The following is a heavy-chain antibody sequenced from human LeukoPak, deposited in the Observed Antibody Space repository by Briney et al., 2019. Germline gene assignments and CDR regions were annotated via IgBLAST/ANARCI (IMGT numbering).Heavy chain of an antibody. CDR1: GFTFSSYA. D-gene: IGHD6-13*01. Sequence: QSGGSLRLSCAASGFTFSSYAMHWVRQAPGKGLEGGAVISYEGSNRYYADSVKGRFTISRDNSKNTLYLQMNSLRAEDTAVYYCARDGVYSSSWYFDYWGQGTLVTVSS. J-gene: IGHJ4*02. CDR2: ISYEGSNR. V-gene: IGHV3-30*01. CDR3: ARDGVYSSSWYFDY.